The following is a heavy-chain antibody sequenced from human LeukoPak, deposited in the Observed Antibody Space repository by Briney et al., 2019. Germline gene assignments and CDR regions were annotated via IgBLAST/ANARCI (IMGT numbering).Heavy chain of an antibody. CDR3: VKDNPLDY. V-gene: IGHV3-30*02. D-gene: IGHD1-14*01. Sequence: GGSLRLPCAASGFTFSSYGMHWVRQSPGKGLEWVAFIRYDGNIKFYADSMKGRFTISRDNSKNTLYLHINSLRPEDTALYYCVKDNPLDYWGQGTLVIVSS. J-gene: IGHJ4*02. CDR2: IRYDGNIK. CDR1: GFTFSSYG.